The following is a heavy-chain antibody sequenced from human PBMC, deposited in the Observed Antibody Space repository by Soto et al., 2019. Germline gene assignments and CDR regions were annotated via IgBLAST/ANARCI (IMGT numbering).Heavy chain of an antibody. CDR3: ARRWSGTDY. CDR2: IHNSGST. Sequence: SDTLSLPCTVSGGSITSYYWSWIRQPPGKGLEWIGYIHNSGSTSYNPSLQSRVTISADVSKNQFSLDLRSVTAADTAVYYCARRWSGTDYWGHGTLVTVSS. V-gene: IGHV4-59*01. CDR1: GGSITSYY. J-gene: IGHJ4*01. D-gene: IGHD3-10*01.